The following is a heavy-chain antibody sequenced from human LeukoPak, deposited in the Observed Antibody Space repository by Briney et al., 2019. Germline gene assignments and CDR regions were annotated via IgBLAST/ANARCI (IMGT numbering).Heavy chain of an antibody. J-gene: IGHJ6*03. CDR1: GGSISGFY. CDR2: IYTSGST. D-gene: IGHD6-6*01. Sequence: PSETLSLTCTVSGGSISGFYWSWIRQTAGKGLEWIGRIYTSGSTNYNPSLKSRVTMSVDTSKNQFSLKLSSVTAADTAVYYCARDPARPEDYYYYYMDVWGKGTTVTVSS. CDR3: ARDPARPEDYYYYYMDV. V-gene: IGHV4-4*07.